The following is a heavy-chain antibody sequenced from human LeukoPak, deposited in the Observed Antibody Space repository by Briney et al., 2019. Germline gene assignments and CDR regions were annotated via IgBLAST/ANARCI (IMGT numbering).Heavy chain of an antibody. V-gene: IGHV3-30*03. CDR1: GFTFSSYG. CDR3: ARTHGVIYYGMDV. Sequence: GGSLRLSCAASGFTFSSYGMHWVRQAPGKGLEWVAVISYDGSNKYYADSVKGRFTISRDNSKNTLYLQMNSLRAEDTAVYYCARTHGVIYYGMDVWGQGTTVTVSS. D-gene: IGHD4-17*01. CDR2: ISYDGSNK. J-gene: IGHJ6*02.